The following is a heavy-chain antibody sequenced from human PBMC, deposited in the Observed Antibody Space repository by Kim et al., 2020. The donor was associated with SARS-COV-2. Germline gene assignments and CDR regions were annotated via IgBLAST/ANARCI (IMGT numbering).Heavy chain of an antibody. CDR3: AGFFYDFWSGYYEYFDL. V-gene: IGHV3-48*03. CDR2: ISSSGSTI. D-gene: IGHD3-3*01. CDR1: GFTFSSYE. Sequence: GGSLRLSCAASGFTFSSYEMNWVRQAPGKGLEWVSYISSSGSTIYYADSVKGRFTISRDNAKNSLYLQMNSLRAEDTAVYYCAGFFYDFWSGYYEYFDLWGRGTLVTVSS. J-gene: IGHJ2*01.